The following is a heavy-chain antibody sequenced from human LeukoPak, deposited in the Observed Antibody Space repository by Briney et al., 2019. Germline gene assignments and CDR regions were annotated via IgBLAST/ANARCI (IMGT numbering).Heavy chain of an antibody. CDR1: GFTFSSYS. Sequence: GGSLRLSCAASGFTFSSYSMNWVRQAPGKGLEWVSSISSSSSYIYYADSVKGRFTISRDNAKNSLYLQMNSLRAEDTAVYYCARATGRYYYYMDVWGKGTTVTISS. J-gene: IGHJ6*03. CDR2: ISSSSSYI. CDR3: ARATGRYYYYMDV. V-gene: IGHV3-21*01.